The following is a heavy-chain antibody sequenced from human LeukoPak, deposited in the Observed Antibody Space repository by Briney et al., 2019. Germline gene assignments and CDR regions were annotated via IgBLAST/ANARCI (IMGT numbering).Heavy chain of an antibody. CDR2: INHSGST. Sequence: SETLSLTCAVYGGSFGGYYWSWIRQPPGKGLEWIGEINHSGSTNYNPSLKSRVTISVDTSKNQFSLKLSSVTAADTAVYYCARGPTYYDFWSGYRRGYNWFDPWGQGTLVTVSS. CDR3: ARGPTYYDFWSGYRRGYNWFDP. CDR1: GGSFGGYY. D-gene: IGHD3-3*01. J-gene: IGHJ5*02. V-gene: IGHV4-34*01.